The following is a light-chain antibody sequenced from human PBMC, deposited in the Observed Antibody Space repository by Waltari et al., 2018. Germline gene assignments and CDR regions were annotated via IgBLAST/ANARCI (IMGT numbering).Light chain of an antibody. Sequence: SALTQPRSVSGSPGQSVTISCNGTSSDIGYYNYVSWYQQDPGKAPKLIIHDVSKRPSGVPDRFSGSKSGNTASLTISGLQPEDETDYHCCSYAGSYVIFGGGTKLTVL. CDR1: SSDIGYYNY. J-gene: IGLJ2*01. V-gene: IGLV2-11*01. CDR3: CSYAGSYVI. CDR2: DVS.